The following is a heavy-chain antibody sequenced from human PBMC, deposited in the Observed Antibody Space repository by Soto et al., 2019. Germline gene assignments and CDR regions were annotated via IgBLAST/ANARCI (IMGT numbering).Heavy chain of an antibody. CDR1: GYTFTAYD. CDR3: ARGGYSSSWEFDF. J-gene: IGHJ4*02. V-gene: IGHV1-8*01. Sequence: QVHLVQSGAEVRRPGASVRVSCKASGYTFTAYDINWVRQATGQGLEWMGWVSPHSASTGFAQKFRGRITMTTNSTITTAYMELTSLRPDDSAVYFCARGGYSSSWEFDFWGPGTLVTVSP. D-gene: IGHD6-6*01. CDR2: VSPHSAST.